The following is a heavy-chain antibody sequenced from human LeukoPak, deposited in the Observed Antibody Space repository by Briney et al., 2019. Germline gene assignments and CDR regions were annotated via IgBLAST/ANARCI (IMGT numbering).Heavy chain of an antibody. D-gene: IGHD2-15*01. Sequence: SETLSLTCTVSGGSVSSSSHYWNWIRQPPGTGLEWIGSIHYSGSTNYNPSLQSRVTISVDTSKNQFSLRLSSVTAADTAMYYCARRDCSGGSCYFQPWGQGTLVTVSS. CDR1: GGSVSSSSHY. CDR3: ARRDCSGGSCYFQP. J-gene: IGHJ1*01. CDR2: IHYSGST. V-gene: IGHV4-39*01.